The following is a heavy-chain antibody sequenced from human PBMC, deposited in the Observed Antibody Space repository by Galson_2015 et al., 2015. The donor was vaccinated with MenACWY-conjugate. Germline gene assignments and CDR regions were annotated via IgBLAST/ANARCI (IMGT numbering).Heavy chain of an antibody. Sequence: SVKVSCKASGYPFTAYFIHWVRQAPGQGLQWMGWIDPKSGGANYAQNFQVRVTMTRDTSISTAYMDLSSLSSDDTAVYYCTRDRHPPSSHFYYWCQGTLVTVSS. V-gene: IGHV1-2*02. CDR1: GYPFTAYF. J-gene: IGHJ4*02. D-gene: IGHD2-2*01. CDR3: TRDRHPPSSHFYY. CDR2: IDPKSGGA.